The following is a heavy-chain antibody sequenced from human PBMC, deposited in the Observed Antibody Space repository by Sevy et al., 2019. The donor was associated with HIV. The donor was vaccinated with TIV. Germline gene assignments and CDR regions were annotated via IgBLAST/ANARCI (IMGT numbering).Heavy chain of an antibody. V-gene: IGHV3-23*01. CDR2: ISGSGGMGDKT. J-gene: IGHJ4*02. CDR3: AGKYDSSGYFDY. CDR1: GFTFSNYA. D-gene: IGHD3-22*01. Sequence: GGSLRLSCAASGFTFSNYAMNWVRQAPGKGLEWVSGISGSGGMGDKTNYADSVKGRFTISRDDSKNSLYLQLNSLRAEETAIYYYAGKYDSSGYFDYWGQGTLVTVSS.